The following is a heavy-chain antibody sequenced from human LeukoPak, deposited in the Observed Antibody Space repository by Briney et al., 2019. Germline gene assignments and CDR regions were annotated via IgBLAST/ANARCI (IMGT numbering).Heavy chain of an antibody. CDR2: INKSGST. V-gene: IGHV4-34*01. J-gene: IGHJ6*03. CDR3: ARKRKVVRGVIRTYYYYYYMDV. D-gene: IGHD3-10*01. CDR1: GGSFSDNY. Sequence: PSETLSLTCAVYGGSFSDNYWTWIRQSPGKGLEWIGEINKSGSTNYNPSLKSRVTMSIDTSNNRFSLKLSSVTAADTAMYYCARKRKVVRGVIRTYYYYYYMDVWGKGTTVTVSS.